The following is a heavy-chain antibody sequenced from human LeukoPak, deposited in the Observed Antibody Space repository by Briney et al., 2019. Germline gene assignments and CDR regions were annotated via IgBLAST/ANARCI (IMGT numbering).Heavy chain of an antibody. D-gene: IGHD4-23*01. CDR3: ARDSPTGGIDS. V-gene: IGHV3-53*01. CDR1: GFSVDSSY. J-gene: IGHJ5*01. Sequence: TGGSLRLSCSASGFSVDSSYMSWVRQAPGKGLEWVSVIYSNGKEYYAESAKGRFTISRDISKNSLDLQMNRLRVEDTAVYYCARDSPTGGIDSWGQGTLVIVSS. CDR2: IYSNGKE.